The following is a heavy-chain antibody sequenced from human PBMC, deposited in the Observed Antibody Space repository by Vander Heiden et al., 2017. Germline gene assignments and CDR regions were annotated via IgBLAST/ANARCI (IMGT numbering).Heavy chain of an antibody. V-gene: IGHV3-7*01. CDR3: ARGSLYGDYVS. CDR2: MNQDGSEK. Sequence: EVQLVESGRGLVQPGGSLRLSCAASGFTFSGFWMSWVRQAPGKGLEWVANMNQDGSEKYYVDSVKGRFTISRDNAKNSLYLQMNSLRAEDTAVYYCARGSLYGDYVSWGQGTLVTVSS. D-gene: IGHD4-17*01. CDR1: GFTFSGFW. J-gene: IGHJ4*02.